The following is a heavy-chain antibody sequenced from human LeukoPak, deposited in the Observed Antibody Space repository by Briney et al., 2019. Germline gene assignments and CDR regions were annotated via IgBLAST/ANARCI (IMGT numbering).Heavy chain of an antibody. CDR1: GFTFSSYA. V-gene: IGHV3-30-3*01. CDR2: ISYDGSNK. J-gene: IGHJ4*02. D-gene: IGHD5-24*01. CDR3: ARDGYNYGNY. Sequence: GGSLRLSCAASGFTFSSYAMHWVRQAPGKGLEWVAVISYDGSNKYYADSVKGRFTISRDNSKNTLYLQVNSLRAEDTAVYYCARDGYNYGNYWGQGTLVTVSS.